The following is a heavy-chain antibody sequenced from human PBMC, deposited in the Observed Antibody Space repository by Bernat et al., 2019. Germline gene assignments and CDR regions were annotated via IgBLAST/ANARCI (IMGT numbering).Heavy chain of an antibody. Sequence: EVQLVESGGGLVQPGGSLRLSCAASGFTFSSYAMSWVRQAPGKGREWVSAISGSGGSTYHADYVKGRFTISRVNSKNPLYLQVNSLRAEDTAVYYCAKDLYDFWSGYPEGGFDYWGQGTLVTVSS. V-gene: IGHV3-23*04. CDR3: AKDLYDFWSGYPEGGFDY. CDR1: GFTFSSYA. J-gene: IGHJ4*02. D-gene: IGHD3-3*01. CDR2: ISGSGGST.